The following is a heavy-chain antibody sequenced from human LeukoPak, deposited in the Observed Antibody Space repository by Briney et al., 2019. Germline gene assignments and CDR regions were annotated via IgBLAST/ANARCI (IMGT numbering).Heavy chain of an antibody. J-gene: IGHJ4*02. D-gene: IGHD6-13*01. CDR2: ISAYNGNT. CDR1: GYTFTSYG. Sequence: ASVKVSCKASGYTFTSYGISWVRQAPGQGLEWMGWISAYNGNTNYAQKLQGRVTMTTDTSTSTAYMELRSLRSDDAAVYYCARDGEGAAAGTFGYWGQGTLVTVSS. CDR3: ARDGEGAAAGTFGY. V-gene: IGHV1-18*01.